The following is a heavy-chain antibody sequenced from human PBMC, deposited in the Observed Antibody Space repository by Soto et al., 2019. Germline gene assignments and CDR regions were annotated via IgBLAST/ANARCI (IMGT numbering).Heavy chain of an antibody. CDR1: GGSISSYY. V-gene: IGHV4-59*01. J-gene: IGHJ6*02. CDR3: ARDFWSGYYLYGMDV. Sequence: PSETLSLTCTVSGGSISSYYWSWIRQPPGKGLEWIGYIYYSGSTNYNPSLKSRVTISVDTSKNQFSLKLSSVTAADTAVYYCARDFWSGYYLYGMDVWGQGTKVTVSS. D-gene: IGHD3-3*01. CDR2: IYYSGST.